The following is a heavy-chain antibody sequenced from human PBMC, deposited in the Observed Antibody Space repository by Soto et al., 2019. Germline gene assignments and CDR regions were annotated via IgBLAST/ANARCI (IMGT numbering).Heavy chain of an antibody. D-gene: IGHD1-1*01. CDR2: IYSGGST. V-gene: IGHV3-53*04. J-gene: IGHJ4*02. CDR3: ARGSSVQLERRGAFDY. CDR1: GFTVSSNY. Sequence: EVQLVESGGGLVQPGGSLRLSCAASGFTVSSNYMSWVRQAPGKGLEWVSVIYSGGSTYYADSVKGRFTISRHNSKNTRYLQMNSLRAEDTAVYYCARGSSVQLERRGAFDYWGQGTLVTVSS.